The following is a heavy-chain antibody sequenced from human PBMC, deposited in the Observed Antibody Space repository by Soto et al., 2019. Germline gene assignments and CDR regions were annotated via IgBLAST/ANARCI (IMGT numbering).Heavy chain of an antibody. V-gene: IGHV1-69*01. J-gene: IGHJ4*02. Sequence: QAQVVQSGAEVRKPGSSVKLSCKASEGTFNSYAIAWVRQAPGQGLEWMGGIIPYYNTLNYAQKFQARVKIPADDSTNTVYMELSSLRSDDTAVYFCASGASRWYPYFFDSWAQGTLVTVSS. CDR1: EGTFNSYA. CDR3: ASGASRWYPYFFDS. D-gene: IGHD6-13*01. CDR2: IIPYYNTL.